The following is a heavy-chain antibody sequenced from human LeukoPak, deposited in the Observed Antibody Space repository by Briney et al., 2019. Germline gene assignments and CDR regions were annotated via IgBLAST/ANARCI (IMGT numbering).Heavy chain of an antibody. V-gene: IGHV3-48*01. Sequence: GSLRLSCAASGFIFSNYDMNWVRPAPGKGLEWVSYITGSSRTKSYADSVKGRFTISRDNAENSVYLQMNSLRAEDTAVYYCARPTSSGWYSHWGQGTMVTVSS. CDR2: ITGSSRTK. D-gene: IGHD6-19*01. CDR3: ARPTSSGWYSH. CDR1: GFIFSNYD. J-gene: IGHJ3*01.